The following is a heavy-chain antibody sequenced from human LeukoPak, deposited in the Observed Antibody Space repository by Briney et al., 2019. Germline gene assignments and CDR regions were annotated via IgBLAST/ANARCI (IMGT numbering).Heavy chain of an antibody. CDR2: LYHTGSG. Sequence: SETLSLTCTVSGGSISSSNYYWGWIRQSPGKGLEWIGTLYHTGSGYSNPSLKSRVTMSVDTSKNQFFLNLTSVTAADTAVYYCARFGMIVVVNDYWGQGTLVTVSS. V-gene: IGHV4-39*07. CDR3: ARFGMIVVVNDY. CDR1: GGSISSSNYY. J-gene: IGHJ4*02. D-gene: IGHD3-22*01.